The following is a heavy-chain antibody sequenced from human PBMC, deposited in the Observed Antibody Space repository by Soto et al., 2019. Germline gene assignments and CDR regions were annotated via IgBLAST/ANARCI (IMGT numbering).Heavy chain of an antibody. CDR2: IRRKANSYTT. CDR1: GLIFSDYH. V-gene: IGHV3-72*01. CDR3: GMLCGWSGGSSGMDV. Sequence: EVQLVESGGGLVQPGGSLRLSCAASGLIFSDYHMDWVRQAPGKGLEWVGRIRRKANSYTTEYAASVKGRFTMSRDESKNSLYLQMNSLKSEDTAVYYCGMLCGWSGGSSGMDVWGQGTTVTVSS. D-gene: IGHD6-19*01. J-gene: IGHJ6*02.